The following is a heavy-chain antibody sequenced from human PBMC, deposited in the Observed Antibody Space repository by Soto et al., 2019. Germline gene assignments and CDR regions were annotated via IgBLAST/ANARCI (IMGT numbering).Heavy chain of an antibody. CDR1: GLTVTGKKY. Sequence: GGSLRLSCEASGLTVTGKKYVAWVRQAPGKGLEWVSGVYDTDGIYYADSVKGRFTSSRDNSKTIVYLEMNSLTPDDTAVYYCATWRLREHAYDIWGLGTTVPVSS. CDR3: ATWRLREHAYDI. V-gene: IGHV3-53*01. D-gene: IGHD4-17*01. J-gene: IGHJ3*02. CDR2: VYDTDGI.